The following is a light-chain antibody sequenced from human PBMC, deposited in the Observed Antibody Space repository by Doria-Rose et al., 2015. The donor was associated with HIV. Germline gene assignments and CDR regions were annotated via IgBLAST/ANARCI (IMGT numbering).Light chain of an antibody. J-gene: IGKJ1*01. CDR2: GAS. CDR1: QSVGTSS. V-gene: IGKV3-20*01. Sequence: ATLSCRASQSVGTSSLAWYQQKNGQAPSLLIYGASSRATGISDRFSGTGSGTEFTLTISRLEPEDFAVFYCQQYGTSPPTFAQGTKVEIK. CDR3: QQYGTSPPT.